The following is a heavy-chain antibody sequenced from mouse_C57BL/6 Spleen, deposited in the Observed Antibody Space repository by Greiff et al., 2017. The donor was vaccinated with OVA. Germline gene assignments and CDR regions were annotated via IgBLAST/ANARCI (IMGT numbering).Heavy chain of an antibody. D-gene: IGHD2-3*01. J-gene: IGHJ4*01. V-gene: IGHV2-6-1*01. CDR1: GFSLTSYG. CDR3: ARQDDGYYHYAMDY. Sequence: VHLVESGPGLVAPSQSLSITCTVSGFSLTSYGVHWVRQPPGKGLEWLVVIWSDGSTTYNSALKSRLSISKDNSKSQVFLKMNSLQTDDTAMYYCARQDDGYYHYAMDYWGQGTSVTVSS. CDR2: IWSDGST.